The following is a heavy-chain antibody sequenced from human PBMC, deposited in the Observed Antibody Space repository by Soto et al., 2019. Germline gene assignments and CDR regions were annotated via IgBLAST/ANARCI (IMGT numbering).Heavy chain of an antibody. CDR3: ASSGWYRITVWFDP. CDR2: INSDGSST. CDR1: VFTFSSYW. J-gene: IGHJ5*02. Sequence: EVQLVESGGGLVQPGGSLRLSCAASVFTFSSYWMHWVRQAPGKGLVWVSRINSDGSSTSYADSVKGRFTISRDNAKNTLYLQMNSLRAEDTAVYYCASSGWYRITVWFDPWGQGTLVTVSS. D-gene: IGHD6-19*01. V-gene: IGHV3-74*01.